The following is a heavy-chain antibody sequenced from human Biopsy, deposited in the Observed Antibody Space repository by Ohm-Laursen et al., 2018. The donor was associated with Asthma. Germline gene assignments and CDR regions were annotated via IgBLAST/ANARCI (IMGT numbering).Heavy chain of an antibody. D-gene: IGHD6-6*01. CDR3: ARKIAARGGMGV. CDR1: RFTYE. Sequence: SLRLSCAASRFTYEMHWVRQAPGKGLEWVAVISYDGSSIYYADSVKGRFTISRDNSKNTLSLQTNSLRAEDTAVYYCARKIAARGGMGVWGQGTTVTVSS. J-gene: IGHJ6*02. V-gene: IGHV3-30-3*02. CDR2: ISYDGSSI.